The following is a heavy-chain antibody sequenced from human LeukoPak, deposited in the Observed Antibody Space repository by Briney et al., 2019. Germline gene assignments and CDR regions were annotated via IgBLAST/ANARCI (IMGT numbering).Heavy chain of an antibody. CDR1: GGSISSYY. Sequence: NPSETLSLTCTVSGGSISSYYWSWIRQPPGKGLEWIGYIYYSGSTNYNPSLKSRVTISVDTSKNQFSLKLSSVTAADTAVYYCARSADYYDSSGEFDYWGQGTLVTVSS. CDR2: IYYSGST. D-gene: IGHD3-22*01. J-gene: IGHJ4*02. CDR3: ARSADYYDSSGEFDY. V-gene: IGHV4-59*01.